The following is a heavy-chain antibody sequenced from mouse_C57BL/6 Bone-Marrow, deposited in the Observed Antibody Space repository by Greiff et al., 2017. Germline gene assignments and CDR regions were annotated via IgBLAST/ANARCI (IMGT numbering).Heavy chain of an antibody. CDR1: GFNIKDDY. CDR3: TTYYDGSSPWFGY. CDR2: IDPGNGDT. D-gene: IGHD1-1*01. V-gene: IGHV14-4*01. Sequence: EVQLQQSGAELVRPGASVKLSCTASGFNIKDDYMHWVKQRPEQGLEWIGWIDPGNGDTEYASKFQGKATITADTSSNTAYLQLSSLTSEDTAVYYCTTYYDGSSPWFGYWGQGTTLTVSS. J-gene: IGHJ2*01.